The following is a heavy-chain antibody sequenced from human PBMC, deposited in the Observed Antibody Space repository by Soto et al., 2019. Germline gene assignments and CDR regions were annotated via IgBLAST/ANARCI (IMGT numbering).Heavy chain of an antibody. J-gene: IGHJ6*02. CDR1: GGTFSSYA. D-gene: IGHD1-20*01. V-gene: IGHV1-69*13. Sequence: GASVKVSCKASGGTFSSYAISWVRQAPGQGLEWMGGIIPIFGTANYAQKFQGRVTITADESTSTAYMELSSLRSEDTAVYYCARARGDNWNDDYYYGMDVWGQGTTGTVSS. CDR2: IIPIFGTA. CDR3: ARARGDNWNDDYYYGMDV.